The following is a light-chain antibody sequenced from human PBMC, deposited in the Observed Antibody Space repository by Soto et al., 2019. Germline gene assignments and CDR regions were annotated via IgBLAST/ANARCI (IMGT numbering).Light chain of an antibody. CDR3: SSYTSSSTSLYV. CDR2: EVS. V-gene: IGLV2-18*02. CDR1: SSDVGSYNR. J-gene: IGLJ1*01. Sequence: QSVLTQPPSVSGCPGRSVTISCTGTSSDVGSYNRVSWYQQPPGTAPKLMIYEVSNRPSGVPDRFSGSKSGNTASLTISGLQAEDEADYYCSSYTSSSTSLYVFGPGTKVTVL.